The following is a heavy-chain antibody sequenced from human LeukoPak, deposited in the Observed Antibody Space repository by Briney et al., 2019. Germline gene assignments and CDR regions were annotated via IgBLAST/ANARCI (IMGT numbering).Heavy chain of an antibody. J-gene: IGHJ5*02. V-gene: IGHV3-30-3*01. CDR1: GFTFSSYA. CDR2: ISYDGSNK. Sequence: GGSLRLSCAASGFTFSSYAMHWVRQAPGKGLEWVAVISYDGSNKYYADSVKGRFTISRDNSKNTLYLQMNSLRAEDTAVYFCAKGQRLYCSSGSCFDWFDPWGQGTLVTVSS. CDR3: AKGQRLYCSSGSCFDWFDP. D-gene: IGHD2-15*01.